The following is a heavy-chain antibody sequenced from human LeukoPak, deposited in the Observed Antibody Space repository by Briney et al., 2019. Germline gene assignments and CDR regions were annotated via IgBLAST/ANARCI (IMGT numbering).Heavy chain of an antibody. CDR1: GYTFTSYY. CDR2: VNPSGGST. CDR3: ARFTTVTTSFDY. J-gene: IGHJ4*02. Sequence: ASVNVSCKASGYTFTSYYMHWVRPAPGQGLEWMGIVNPSGGSTSYAQKFQGRVTMTRDTSTSTVYMELSSLRSEDTAVYYCARFTTVTTSFDYWGQGTLVTVSS. V-gene: IGHV1-46*01. D-gene: IGHD4-17*01.